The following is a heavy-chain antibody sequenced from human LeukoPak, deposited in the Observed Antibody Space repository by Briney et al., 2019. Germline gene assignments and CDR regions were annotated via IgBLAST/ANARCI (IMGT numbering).Heavy chain of an antibody. D-gene: IGHD3-22*01. V-gene: IGHV4-59*08. J-gene: IGHJ6*03. Sequence: SETLSLTCTVSGGSISSYYWSWIRQPPGKGLEWIGYIYYSGSTNYNPSLKSRVTISVDTSQNQFSLRLNSVTVADTAVHYCARVNRNFYYDSSGYGHFYYMDVWGKGTTVTVSS. CDR1: GGSISSYY. CDR2: IYYSGST. CDR3: ARVNRNFYYDSSGYGHFYYMDV.